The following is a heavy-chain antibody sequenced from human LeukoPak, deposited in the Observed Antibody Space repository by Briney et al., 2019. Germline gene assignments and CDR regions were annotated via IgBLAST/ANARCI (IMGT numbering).Heavy chain of an antibody. CDR1: GGSFSGYY. D-gene: IGHD6-13*01. J-gene: IGHJ4*02. CDR3: ARGPRGIYHY. CDR2: INHSGST. V-gene: IGHV4-34*01. Sequence: NPSETLSLTCAVYGGSFSGYYWSWIRQPPGKGLEWIGEINHSGSTNYNPSLKSRVTISVDTSKNQFSPKLSSVTAADTAVYYCARGPRGIYHYWGQGTLVTVSS.